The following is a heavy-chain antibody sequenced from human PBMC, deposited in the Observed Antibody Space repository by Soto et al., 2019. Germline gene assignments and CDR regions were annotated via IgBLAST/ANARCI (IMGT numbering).Heavy chain of an antibody. Sequence: QVQLQESGPGLVKPSQTLSLTCTVSGGSISSGGYYWSWIRQHPGKGLEWIGYIYYSGSTYYNPSLKSRVTLSVDTSKNQCSLKLSSLNAADTAVYYCESIAEAGSVPSYWGQGTLLTVSS. CDR1: GGSISSGGYY. V-gene: IGHV4-31*03. CDR2: IYYSGST. D-gene: IGHD6-13*01. CDR3: ESIAEAGSVPSY. J-gene: IGHJ4*02.